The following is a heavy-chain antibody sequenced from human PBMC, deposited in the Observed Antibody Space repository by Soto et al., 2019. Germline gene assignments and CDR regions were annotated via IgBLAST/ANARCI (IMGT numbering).Heavy chain of an antibody. Sequence: EVQLVESGGGLIQPGGSLRLSCAASGFTVSSNYMSWVRQAPGKGLEWVSVIYSGGSTYYADSVKGRFTISRDNSKNTLYLQMSSLRAEDTAVYYCARDHGIAVAPLKGDAIDIWGQGTMVTVSS. CDR3: ARDHGIAVAPLKGDAIDI. D-gene: IGHD6-19*01. J-gene: IGHJ3*02. CDR1: GFTVSSNY. V-gene: IGHV3-53*01. CDR2: IYSGGST.